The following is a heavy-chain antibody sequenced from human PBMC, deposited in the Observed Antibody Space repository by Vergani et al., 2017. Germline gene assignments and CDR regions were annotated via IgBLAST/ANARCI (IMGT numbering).Heavy chain of an antibody. CDR3: VNDAGSYENFFDS. V-gene: IGHV3-23*01. J-gene: IGHJ4*02. D-gene: IGHD1-26*01. CDR1: GFTFSTYA. CDR2: LTGGGGST. Sequence: DVQLLESGGSLKQPGGSVRLSCAASGFTFSTYAMHWVRQAPGKGLEWDSALTGGGGSTYYADSFKGRFINSRDNSRETLYLQMNSLRPEDTATYYCVNDAGSYENFFDSCGQETLVTVSS.